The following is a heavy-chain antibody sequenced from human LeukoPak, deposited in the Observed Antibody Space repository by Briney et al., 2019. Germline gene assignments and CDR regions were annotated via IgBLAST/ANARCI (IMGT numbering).Heavy chain of an antibody. V-gene: IGHV1-2*06. Sequence: ASVKVSCKASGYTFTGYYMHWVRQAPGQGLEWMGRSNPNSGGTNYAQKFQGRVTMTRDTSISTAYMELSRLRSDDTAVYYCASLILVEGWQRVDDCDIWGQGTMVSVSS. D-gene: IGHD3-9*01. CDR2: SNPNSGGT. CDR3: ASLILVEGWQRVDDCDI. CDR1: GYTFTGYY. J-gene: IGHJ3*02.